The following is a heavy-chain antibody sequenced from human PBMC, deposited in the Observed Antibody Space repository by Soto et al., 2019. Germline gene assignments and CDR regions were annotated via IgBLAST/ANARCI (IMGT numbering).Heavy chain of an antibody. Sequence: GGSLRLSCAASGFTFSNSPMTWVRQAPGRGLEWVSAISNSVTNTYYADSVKGRFIISRDNSKNTLYLQMNSLRAEDTAVYYCAKGSTVPPGFDYWGQGTLVTVS. CDR2: ISNSVTNT. CDR3: AKGSTVPPGFDY. J-gene: IGHJ4*02. D-gene: IGHD4-17*01. CDR1: GFTFSNSP. V-gene: IGHV3-23*01.